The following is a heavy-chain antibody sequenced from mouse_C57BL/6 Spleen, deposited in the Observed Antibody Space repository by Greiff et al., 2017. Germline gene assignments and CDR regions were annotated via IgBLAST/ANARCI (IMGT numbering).Heavy chain of an antibody. J-gene: IGHJ4*01. CDR2: ISDGGSYT. Sequence: EVHLVESGGGLVKPGGSLKLSCAASGFTFSSYAMSWVRQTPEKRLEWVATISDGGSYTYYPDNVKGRFTISRDNAKNNLYLQMSHLKSEDTAMYYCARDNGDAMDYWGQGTSVTVSS. V-gene: IGHV5-4*01. CDR1: GFTFSSYA. CDR3: ARDNGDAMDY. D-gene: IGHD1-1*01.